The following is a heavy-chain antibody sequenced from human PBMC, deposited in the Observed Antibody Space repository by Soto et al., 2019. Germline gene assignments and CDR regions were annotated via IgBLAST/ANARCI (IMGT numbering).Heavy chain of an antibody. Sequence: XGTLSLTCAVYGGSFSGYYWSGIRQPPGKGLEWIGEINHSGSTNYNPSLKSRVTISVDTSKNQFSLKLSSVTAADTAVYYCARAPGSVQWLVRGRWFDPWGQGTLVTVSS. V-gene: IGHV4-34*01. CDR1: GGSFSGYY. CDR2: INHSGST. J-gene: IGHJ5*02. CDR3: ARAPGSVQWLVRGRWFDP. D-gene: IGHD6-19*01.